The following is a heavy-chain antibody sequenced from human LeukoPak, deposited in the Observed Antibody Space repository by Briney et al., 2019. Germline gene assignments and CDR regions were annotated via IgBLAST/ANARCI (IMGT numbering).Heavy chain of an antibody. CDR2: IKQDGSGT. D-gene: IGHD6-19*01. CDR3: AGGGGWVFDY. V-gene: IGHV3-7*01. Sequence: PGGSLTLSCAASGFTFSSYWMNWVRQAPGKGLEWVANIKQDGSGTYYVDSVKGRFTISRDNAKESLYLRMNSLRAEDTAVYYCAGGGGWVFDYWGQGTLVTVSS. CDR1: GFTFSSYW. J-gene: IGHJ4*02.